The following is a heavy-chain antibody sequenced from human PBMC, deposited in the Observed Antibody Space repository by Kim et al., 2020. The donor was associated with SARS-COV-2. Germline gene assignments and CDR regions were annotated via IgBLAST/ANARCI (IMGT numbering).Heavy chain of an antibody. CDR2: INHSGST. CDR3: ARGRVGQYYGSGNRHAARPRWFDP. V-gene: IGHV4-34*01. CDR1: GGSFSGYY. J-gene: IGHJ5*02. D-gene: IGHD3-10*01. Sequence: SETLSLTCAVYGGSFSGYYWSWIRQPPGKGLEWIGEINHSGSTNYNPSLKSRVTISVDTSKNQFSLKLSSVTAADTAVYYCARGRVGQYYGSGNRHAARPRWFDPWGQGTLVTVSS.